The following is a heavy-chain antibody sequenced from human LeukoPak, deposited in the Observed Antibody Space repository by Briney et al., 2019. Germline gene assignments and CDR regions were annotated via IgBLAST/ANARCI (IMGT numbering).Heavy chain of an antibody. J-gene: IGHJ6*02. Sequence: GGSLRLSCAASGFTFKMYAMTWVRQAPGKGLEWVSAISGSGDHTYYADSVKGRFTISRDNSKNTVHLQMNSLRAEDTAIYYCAKDLYGSGEYYYYYYGMDVWGQGTTVTVSS. CDR2: ISGSGDHT. CDR1: GFTFKMYA. D-gene: IGHD3-10*01. V-gene: IGHV3-23*01. CDR3: AKDLYGSGEYYYYYYGMDV.